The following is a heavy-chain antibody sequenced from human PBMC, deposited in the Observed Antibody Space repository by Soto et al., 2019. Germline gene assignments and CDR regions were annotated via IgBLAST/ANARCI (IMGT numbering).Heavy chain of an antibody. D-gene: IGHD3-10*01. CDR2: IYYSGST. Sequence: SETLSLTCTVSGGSISSYYWSWIRQPPGKGLEWIGYIYYSGSTNYNPSLKSRVTISVDTSKNQFSLKLSSVTAADTAVYYCARDRGITMVRGVIGYYGMDVWGQGTTVTVSS. V-gene: IGHV4-59*01. CDR1: GGSISSYY. CDR3: ARDRGITMVRGVIGYYGMDV. J-gene: IGHJ6*02.